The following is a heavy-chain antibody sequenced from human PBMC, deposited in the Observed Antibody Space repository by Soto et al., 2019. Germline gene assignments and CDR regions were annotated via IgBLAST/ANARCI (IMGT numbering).Heavy chain of an antibody. CDR3: AKDQDDIVVVPAARHLHYYYYYMDV. CDR1: GFTFSSYA. D-gene: IGHD2-2*01. J-gene: IGHJ6*03. V-gene: IGHV3-23*01. Sequence: PGGSLRLSCAASGFTFSSYAMSWVRQAPGKGLEWVSAISGSGGSTYYADSVKGRFTISRDNSKNTLYLQMNSLRAEDTAVYYCAKDQDDIVVVPAARHLHYYYYYMDVWGKGTTVTVSS. CDR2: ISGSGGST.